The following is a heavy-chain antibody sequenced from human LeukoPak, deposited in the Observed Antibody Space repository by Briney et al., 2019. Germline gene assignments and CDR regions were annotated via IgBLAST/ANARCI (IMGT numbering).Heavy chain of an antibody. CDR3: ARSGDGYKSWHYFDY. D-gene: IGHD5-24*01. CDR2: ISNSGST. V-gene: IGHV4-59*01. CDR1: GGSISSYY. J-gene: IGHJ4*02. Sequence: PSETLSLTCTVSGGSISSYYWTWVRQPPRKGLEWIGYISNSGSTNYNPSLKSRVTISVDTSKNQFSLKLSSVTAADTAVYYCARSGDGYKSWHYFDYWGQGTPVTVSS.